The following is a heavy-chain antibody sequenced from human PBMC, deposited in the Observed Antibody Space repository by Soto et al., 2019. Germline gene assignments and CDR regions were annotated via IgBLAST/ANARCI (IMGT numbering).Heavy chain of an antibody. CDR1: GGSFSGYY. CDR3: ARVGNGQVSPFDY. CDR2: INHSGRT. D-gene: IGHD1-20*01. J-gene: IGHJ4*02. Sequence: SETLSLTCAVYGGSFSGYYWSWIRQPPGKGLEWIGEINHSGRTNYNPSLKSRVTISVDTSKNQFSLKLSSVTAADTAVYYCARVGNGQVSPFDYWGQGTLVTVSS. V-gene: IGHV4-34*01.